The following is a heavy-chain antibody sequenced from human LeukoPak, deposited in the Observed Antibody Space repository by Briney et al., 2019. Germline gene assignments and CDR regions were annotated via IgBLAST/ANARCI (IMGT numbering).Heavy chain of an antibody. J-gene: IGHJ5*02. Sequence: GASVKVSCKASGSIFTGYYMHWVRQAPGQGLEWMGWIIPNSGVTNYAQKFQGRVTMTRDTSISTAYMELSSLRSDDTAVYYCAREGQFSGTYYGGGWFDPWGQGTLVTVSS. CDR3: AREGQFSGTYYGGGWFDP. CDR2: IIPNSGVT. CDR1: GSIFTGYY. V-gene: IGHV1-2*02. D-gene: IGHD1-26*01.